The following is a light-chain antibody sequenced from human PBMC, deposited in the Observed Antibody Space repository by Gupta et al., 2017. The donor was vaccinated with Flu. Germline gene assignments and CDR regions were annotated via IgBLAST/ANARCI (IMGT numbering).Light chain of an antibody. CDR3: QSADSSGSYVV. Sequence: GQTARITCSGDALPKQYAYWYQQKPGQAPVLVIYNDSERPSGIPERFSGSSSGTTVTLTISGAQAEDEADYYCQSADSSGSYVVFGGGTKLTVL. CDR1: ALPKQY. CDR2: NDS. V-gene: IGLV3-25*03. J-gene: IGLJ2*01.